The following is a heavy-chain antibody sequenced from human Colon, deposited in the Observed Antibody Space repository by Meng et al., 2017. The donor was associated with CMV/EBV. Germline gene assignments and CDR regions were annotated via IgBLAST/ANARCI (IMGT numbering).Heavy chain of an antibody. Sequence: ASVNVSCMASGYTFPTYGLIWVRQAPGQGREWMGWISAYYGDTHYAPSLQGRLTLTRDTSTSTAHMELKSLRSHDTAVYYCAGGCSAPYGSIGFPHHWGQGTLVTVSS. D-gene: IGHD3-22*01. CDR1: GYTFPTYG. V-gene: IGHV1-18*01. CDR2: ISAYYGDT. CDR3: AGGCSAPYGSIGFPHH. J-gene: IGHJ5*02.